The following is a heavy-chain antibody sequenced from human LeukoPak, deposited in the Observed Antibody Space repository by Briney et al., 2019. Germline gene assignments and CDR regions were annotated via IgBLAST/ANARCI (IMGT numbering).Heavy chain of an antibody. Sequence: PGGSLTLSCADSGFTVSTNYMSWVRKAPGQGLVWVSVIYSSDNTYYADSVKGRFTISRDNSKNTLYLQMNSLRAEDTAVYYCAKGATSAFDYWGQGILVTVSS. CDR1: GFTVSTNY. J-gene: IGHJ4*02. D-gene: IGHD6-25*01. CDR3: AKGATSAFDY. CDR2: IYSSDNT. V-gene: IGHV3-66*02.